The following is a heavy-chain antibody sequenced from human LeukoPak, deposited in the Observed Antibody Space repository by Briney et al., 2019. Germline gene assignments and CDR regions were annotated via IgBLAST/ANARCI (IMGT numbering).Heavy chain of an antibody. V-gene: IGHV3-53*01. D-gene: IGHD2-15*01. CDR2: IYSGGST. Sequence: PGGSLRLSCAASGFTVSSNYMSWVRQAPGKGLEWVSVIYSGGSTYYADSVKGRFTISRDNAKNSLYLQMNSLRAEDTAVYYCARVQGYCSGGSCYFDAFDIWGQGTMVTVSS. J-gene: IGHJ3*02. CDR1: GFTVSSNY. CDR3: ARVQGYCSGGSCYFDAFDI.